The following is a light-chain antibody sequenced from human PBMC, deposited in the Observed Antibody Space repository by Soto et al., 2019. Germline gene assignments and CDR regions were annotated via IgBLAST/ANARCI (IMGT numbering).Light chain of an antibody. CDR3: QQYGTSLWT. CDR1: QSVSSSY. Sequence: EIVLTQSPGTLSLSPGERATLSCRASQSVSSSYLAWYQQKSGQAPRLLIYGASSRATVIPDRFSGSGSGTDFTLTISRLEPEDFAVYYCQQYGTSLWTFGQGTKVEIK. J-gene: IGKJ1*01. V-gene: IGKV3-20*01. CDR2: GAS.